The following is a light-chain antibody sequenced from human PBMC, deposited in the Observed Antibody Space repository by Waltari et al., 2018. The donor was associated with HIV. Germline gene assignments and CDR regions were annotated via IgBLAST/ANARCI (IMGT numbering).Light chain of an antibody. CDR2: GAS. Sequence: EIVLTQSPGTLSLSPGDIATLSCRASQSVSSSYLAWYQQKPGQAPRLLIYGASSRATGIPDRFSGSGSGTDFTLTISRLEPEDFAVYYCQQYGSSPPMYTFGQGTKLEIK. CDR3: QQYGSSPPMYT. J-gene: IGKJ2*01. CDR1: QSVSSSY. V-gene: IGKV3-20*01.